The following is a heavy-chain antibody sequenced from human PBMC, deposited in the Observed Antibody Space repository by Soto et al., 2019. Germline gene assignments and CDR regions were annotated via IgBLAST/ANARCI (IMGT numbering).Heavy chain of an antibody. V-gene: IGHV4-34*01. Sequence: SETLSLTCAVYGGSFSGYYWSWIRQPPGKGLEWIGEINHSGSTNYNPSLKSRVTISVDTSKNQFSLKLSSVTAADTAVYYCARNSRQWLVLGWFDPWGQGTLVTVSS. J-gene: IGHJ5*02. CDR2: INHSGST. CDR1: GGSFSGYY. CDR3: ARNSRQWLVLGWFDP. D-gene: IGHD6-19*01.